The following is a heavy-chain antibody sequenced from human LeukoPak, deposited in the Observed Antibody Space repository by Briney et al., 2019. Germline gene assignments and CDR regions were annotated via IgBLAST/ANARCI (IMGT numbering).Heavy chain of an antibody. CDR1: GYTFTCYY. V-gene: IGHV1-2*06. CDR3: ARPLRRTDGYDP. J-gene: IGHJ5*02. CDR2: INPNSGGT. Sequence: GASLTVSCKASGYTFTCYYMHWVRQAPGQGLEWMGRINPNSGGTNYAQKFQGRVTMTRDKSISTAYLELSRLRSDDTAVYYCARPLRRTDGYDPWGQGTLVTVSS. D-gene: IGHD1-1*01.